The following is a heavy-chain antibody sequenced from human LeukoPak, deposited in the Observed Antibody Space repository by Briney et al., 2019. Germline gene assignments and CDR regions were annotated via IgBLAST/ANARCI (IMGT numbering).Heavy chain of an antibody. V-gene: IGHV3-30*10. J-gene: IGHJ4*02. CDR2: VSHDGSTK. CDR1: GFSFSAHA. D-gene: IGHD5-18*01. Sequence: PGGSLRLSCAATGFSFSAHAMHWVRQAPGMGPEWVAAVSHDGSTKYYTDSVRGRFTISRDNSKNTFFLQLNGLRTGDTAVYYCARAIMGTENLDYWGQGTQVTVSS. CDR3: ARAIMGTENLDY.